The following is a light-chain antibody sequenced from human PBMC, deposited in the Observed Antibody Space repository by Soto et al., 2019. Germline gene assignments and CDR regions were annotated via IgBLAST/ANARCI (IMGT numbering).Light chain of an antibody. V-gene: IGKV3-11*01. CDR1: QSVTRF. Sequence: EIVLTQSPATLSLSPGERATLSCRASQSVTRFLACYQPKPGQAPRLLSYDVSNRATGIPARFSGRGSGTDFTLTISSLEPEDFAVYYCQQRINWPLTFGGGTKVEIK. J-gene: IGKJ4*01. CDR2: DVS. CDR3: QQRINWPLT.